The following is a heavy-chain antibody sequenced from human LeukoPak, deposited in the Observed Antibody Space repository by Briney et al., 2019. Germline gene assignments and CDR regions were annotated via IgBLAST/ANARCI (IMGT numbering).Heavy chain of an antibody. V-gene: IGHV3-30-3*01. D-gene: IGHD3-10*01. CDR1: GFTLRSYA. CDR3: ATYYYRSGSPLRYFDY. Sequence: GRSLKLSCAASGFTLRSYAMHWVRQAPGKGLEWVAVISYDGNNKYSADSVKGRFTISRDNSKNTLYLQMNSLRAEDTAVYYCATYYYRSGSPLRYFDYWGQGTLVTVSS. J-gene: IGHJ4*02. CDR2: ISYDGNNK.